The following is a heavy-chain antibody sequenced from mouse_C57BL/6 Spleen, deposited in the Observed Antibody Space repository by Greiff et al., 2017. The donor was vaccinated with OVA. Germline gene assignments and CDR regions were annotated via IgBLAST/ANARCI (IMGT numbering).Heavy chain of an antibody. CDR3: ATEGSSYYFYY. CDR1: GYSITSGYY. CDR2: ISYDGSN. Sequence: EVKLMESGPGLVKPSQSLSLTCSVTGYSITSGYYWNWIRQFPGNKLEWMGYISYDGSNNYNPSLKNRISITRDTSKNQFFLKLNSVTTEDTATYYCATEGSSYYFYYWGQGTTLTVSS. J-gene: IGHJ2*01. D-gene: IGHD1-1*01. V-gene: IGHV3-6*01.